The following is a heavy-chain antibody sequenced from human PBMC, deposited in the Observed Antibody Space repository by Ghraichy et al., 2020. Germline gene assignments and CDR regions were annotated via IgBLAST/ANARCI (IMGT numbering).Heavy chain of an antibody. Sequence: SETLSLTCTVSGGSISSSNYYWGWIRQPPGKGLEWIASIYYTGSTYYNPSLKSRVAISVDTSKKQFSLKLTSVTAADTAVYYCARLDTFMAPDYWGQGTLVTVSS. D-gene: IGHD5-18*01. J-gene: IGHJ4*02. CDR2: IYYTGST. V-gene: IGHV4-39*01. CDR3: ARLDTFMAPDY. CDR1: GGSISSSNYY.